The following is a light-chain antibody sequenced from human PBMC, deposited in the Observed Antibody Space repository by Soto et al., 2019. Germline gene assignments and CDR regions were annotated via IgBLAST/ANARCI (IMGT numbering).Light chain of an antibody. CDR3: QHRFNWPFT. CDR2: DAS. Sequence: EIVLTQSPATLSLSPGERATLSCRASQSVSSYLAWYQQTPGQPPRILIYDASNRDTGIPARFSGSGSGTDFTLPLSRLEPEDFSVYYCQHRFNWPFTFGPGTKVDIK. J-gene: IGKJ3*01. CDR1: QSVSSY. V-gene: IGKV3-11*01.